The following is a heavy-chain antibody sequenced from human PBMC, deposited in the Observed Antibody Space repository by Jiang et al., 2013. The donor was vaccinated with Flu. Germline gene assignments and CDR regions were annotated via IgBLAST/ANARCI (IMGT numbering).Heavy chain of an antibody. Sequence: LLKPSETLSLTCTVSGGSISSSSYYWGWIRQPPGKGLEWIGSIYYSGSTYYNPSLKSRVTISVDTSKNQFSLKLSSVTAADTAVYYCARLWTGRVGDYVADWGQGTLVTVSS. CDR3: ARLWTGRVGDYVAD. CDR2: IYYSGST. CDR1: GGSISSSSYY. J-gene: IGHJ4*02. V-gene: IGHV4-39*01. D-gene: IGHD4-17*01.